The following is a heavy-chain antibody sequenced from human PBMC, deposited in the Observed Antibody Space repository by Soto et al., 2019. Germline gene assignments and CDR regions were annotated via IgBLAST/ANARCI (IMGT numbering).Heavy chain of an antibody. D-gene: IGHD2-15*01. J-gene: IGHJ4*01. CDR2: IKSKTHGGTT. CDR3: TTDSYSAMMVVRFDY. Sequence: EVQLVESGGDLVKPGGSLRLSCAASDFAFTNAGINWFRQAPGKGLEWFRRIKSKTHGGTTDFAAPVKGRFAISRDDSKNMVNLQTNSLKTEDTGIYYCTTDSYSAMMVVRFDYWGHGTLVTVSS. V-gene: IGHV3-15*07. CDR1: DFAFTNAG.